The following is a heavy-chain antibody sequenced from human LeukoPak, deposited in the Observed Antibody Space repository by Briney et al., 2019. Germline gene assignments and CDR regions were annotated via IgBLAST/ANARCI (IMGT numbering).Heavy chain of an antibody. CDR3: ARYPSDYYDSSGYSDY. Sequence: SETLSLTCSVSGGSISSSSYYWGWIRQPPGKGLEWIGSIYYTGSTYYNPSLKGRVTISVDTSKNQFSLKLSSVTAADTAVYYCARYPSDYYDSSGYSDYWGQGTLVTVSS. V-gene: IGHV4-39*01. CDR2: IYYTGST. CDR1: GGSISSSSYY. D-gene: IGHD3-22*01. J-gene: IGHJ4*02.